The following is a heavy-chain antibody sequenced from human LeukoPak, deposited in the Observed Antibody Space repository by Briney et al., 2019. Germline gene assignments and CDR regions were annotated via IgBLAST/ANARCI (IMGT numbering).Heavy chain of an antibody. CDR3: ARDGFSGFEPYYFDY. V-gene: IGHV3-23*01. CDR2: ISGGGGST. Sequence: GGSLRLSCGASGFTFGSYGMSWVRQAPGKGLEWVSGISGGGGSTYYADSVKGRFTISRDSSKNTLHLQMSSLRAEDTAVYYCARDGFSGFEPYYFDYWGQGTLVTVSS. D-gene: IGHD5-12*01. J-gene: IGHJ4*02. CDR1: GFTFGSYG.